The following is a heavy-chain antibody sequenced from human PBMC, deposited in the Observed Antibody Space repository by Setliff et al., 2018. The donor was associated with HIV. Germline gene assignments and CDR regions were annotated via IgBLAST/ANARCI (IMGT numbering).Heavy chain of an antibody. CDR2: VSQSGST. CDR1: GGSINRTDHY. Sequence: PSETLSLTCSVTGGSINRTDHYWDWIRQSPGKRLEWIGSVSQSGSTYYNPSLKSRITISVDRSKNLFSLKLISVTAADQGVYYCARVPVAGANWFDPWGPGTLVTVSS. D-gene: IGHD2-21*01. CDR3: ARVPVAGANWFDP. V-gene: IGHV4-39*01. J-gene: IGHJ5*02.